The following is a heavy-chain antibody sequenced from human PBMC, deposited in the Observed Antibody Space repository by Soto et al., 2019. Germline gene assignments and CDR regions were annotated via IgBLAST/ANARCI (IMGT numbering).Heavy chain of an antibody. CDR2: FDPEDGET. Sequence: ASVKVSCKVSGYTLTELSMHWVRPAPGKGLEWMGGFDPEDGETIYAQKFQGRVTMTEDTSASTAYMELSSLRSEDTAVYYCGRGSGLNWFDPWGQGTLVTVSS. CDR3: GRGSGLNWFDP. CDR1: GYTLTELS. V-gene: IGHV1-24*01. D-gene: IGHD3-10*01. J-gene: IGHJ5*02.